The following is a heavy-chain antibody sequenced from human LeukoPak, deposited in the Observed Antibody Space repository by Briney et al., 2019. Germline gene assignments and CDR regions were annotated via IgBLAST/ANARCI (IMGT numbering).Heavy chain of an antibody. V-gene: IGHV1-18*04. Sequence: ASVKVSCKPYGYTFNDFNTNWLRQAPGQGFEWMGWISPYNGNTDFAQKFQGRVTMTTDPSTGTAYMELNSLTSADTAVYYCARDRGWGYFDYWGQGTLVTVSS. CDR2: ISPYNGNT. CDR3: ARDRGWGYFDY. J-gene: IGHJ4*02. D-gene: IGHD1-26*01. CDR1: GYTFNDFN.